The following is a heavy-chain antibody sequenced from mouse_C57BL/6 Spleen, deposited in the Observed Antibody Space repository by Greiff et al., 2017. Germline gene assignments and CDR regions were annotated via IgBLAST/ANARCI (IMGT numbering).Heavy chain of an antibody. CDR1: GYTFTEYT. CDR2: FYPGSGSI. CDR3: ARREGGGLTLAWFAY. V-gene: IGHV1-62-2*01. Sequence: VKLMESGAELVKPGASVKLSCKASGYTFTEYTIHWVKQRSGQGLEWIGWFYPGSGSIKYNEKFKDKATLTADKSSSTVYMELSRLTSEDSAVYFCARREGGGLTLAWFAYWGQGTLVTVSA. D-gene: IGHD1-1*02. J-gene: IGHJ3*01.